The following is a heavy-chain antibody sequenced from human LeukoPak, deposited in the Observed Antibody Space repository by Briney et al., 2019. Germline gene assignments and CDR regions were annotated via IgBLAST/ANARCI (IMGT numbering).Heavy chain of an antibody. CDR2: TSFDGTHT. CDR1: GFTYRTYA. Sequence: GGSLRLSCAASGFTYRTYAMHWVRQAPGKGLEWVAFTSFDGTHTYYADSVKGRFTISRDNSKNTLHLQMNRLRPEDTAIYYCARDAETYYFDGSPRRGLDYWGQGTLVTVSS. J-gene: IGHJ4*02. CDR3: ARDAETYYFDGSPRRGLDY. D-gene: IGHD3-22*01. V-gene: IGHV3-30-3*01.